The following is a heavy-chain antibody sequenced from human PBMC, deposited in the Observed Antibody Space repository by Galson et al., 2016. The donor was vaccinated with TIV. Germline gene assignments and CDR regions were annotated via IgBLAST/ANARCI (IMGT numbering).Heavy chain of an antibody. CDR2: FDPEVGRT. CDR1: GYSLTEVV. D-gene: IGHD3-22*01. J-gene: IGHJ4*02. V-gene: IGHV1-24*01. Sequence: SVKVSCKVSGYSLTEVVMHWVRQAPGKGLEWMGGFDPEVGRTIYAQKLQGRVTMTEDTSTDTAYMELGSLRFEDTAVYYCATVAWFPGLSLDNWGQGTLVIVSS. CDR3: ATVAWFPGLSLDN.